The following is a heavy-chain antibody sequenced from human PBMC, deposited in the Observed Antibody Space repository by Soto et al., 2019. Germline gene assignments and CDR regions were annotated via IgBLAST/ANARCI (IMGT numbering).Heavy chain of an antibody. V-gene: IGHV3-30*18. CDR1: GCTFSSYG. D-gene: IGHD1-7*01. CDR3: AKDRTWWNYGAGFDY. CDR2: ISYDGSNK. Sequence: PGGSRRLSCAASGCTFSSYGMHWVRQAPGKGLEWVAVISYDGSNKYYADSVKGRFTISRDNSKNTLYLQMNSLRAEDTAVYYCAKDRTWWNYGAGFDYWGQGTLVTVSS. J-gene: IGHJ4*02.